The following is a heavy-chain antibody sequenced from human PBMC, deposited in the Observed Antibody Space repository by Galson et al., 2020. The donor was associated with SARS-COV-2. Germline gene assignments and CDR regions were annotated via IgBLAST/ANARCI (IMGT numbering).Heavy chain of an antibody. D-gene: IGHD3-16*01. J-gene: IGHJ5*02. CDR1: GASIYSSNW. Sequence: SETLSLTCTVSGASIYSSNWWSWVRQPPGKGLEWIGEIYHSGGTNYNPSLKSRVTISVDTSKNQFSLMLTSVTAADTAVYYCAKLGRINPGYNWFDPWGQGTLVTVSS. V-gene: IGHV4-4*02. CDR2: IYHSGGT. CDR3: AKLGRINPGYNWFDP.